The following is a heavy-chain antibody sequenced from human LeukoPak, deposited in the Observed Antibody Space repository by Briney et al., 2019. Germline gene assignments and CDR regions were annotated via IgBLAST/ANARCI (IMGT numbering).Heavy chain of an antibody. CDR2: IYHSGST. CDR1: GASISSGVYS. Sequence: KPSQTLSLTCAVSGASISSGVYSWSWIRQPPGKGLEWIGCIYHSGSTYYNPSLKSRVTISVDTSKNQVSLKLSSVTAAETAAYYCARALYCSGGSCYPAQYNWFDPWGQGTLVTVSS. CDR3: ARALYCSGGSCYPAQYNWFDP. J-gene: IGHJ5*02. D-gene: IGHD2-15*01. V-gene: IGHV4-30-2*01.